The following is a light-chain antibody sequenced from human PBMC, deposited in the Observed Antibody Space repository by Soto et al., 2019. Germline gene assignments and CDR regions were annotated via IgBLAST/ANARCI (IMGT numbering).Light chain of an antibody. J-gene: IGKJ4*01. Sequence: AIQLTQSPSSLSAFVADRVTITCRASQGIGSDLAWYQQKPGKTPRLLIFDASTLESGVPSRFSGSGYGTDFPLTISSLQPEDFATYFCHQFNTYPLTFGGGTKVEIK. CDR2: DAS. V-gene: IGKV1-13*02. CDR1: QGIGSD. CDR3: HQFNTYPLT.